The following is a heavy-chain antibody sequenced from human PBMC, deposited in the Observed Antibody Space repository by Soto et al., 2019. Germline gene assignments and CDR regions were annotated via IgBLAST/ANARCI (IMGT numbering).Heavy chain of an antibody. CDR3: ARDREVVPAALRGNYYYYYHMDV. D-gene: IGHD2-2*01. Sequence: PGGSLRLSCAASGFTFSTYGMHWVRQAPGKGLEWVAVIWSDGSNKYYADSVKGRFTISRDNSKNTLYLQMNSPRAEDTAVYYCARDREVVPAALRGNYYYYYHMDVWGQGTTVTVSS. CDR2: IWSDGSNK. V-gene: IGHV3-33*01. CDR1: GFTFSTYG. J-gene: IGHJ6*02.